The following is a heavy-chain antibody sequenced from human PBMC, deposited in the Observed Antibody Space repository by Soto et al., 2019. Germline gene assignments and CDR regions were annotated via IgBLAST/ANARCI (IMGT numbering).Heavy chain of an antibody. V-gene: IGHV1-69*12. D-gene: IGHD3-22*01. CDR2: IIPIFGTA. J-gene: IGHJ5*02. Sequence: QVQLVQSGAEVKKPGSSVKVSCKASGGTFSSYAISWVRQAPGQGLEWMGGIIPIFGTANYAQKFQGRVTIAADESTSPAHVELSSLRSEDTAVYYCARVRPYYYDSSGYYSNWFDPWGQGTLGTVSS. CDR1: GGTFSSYA. CDR3: ARVRPYYYDSSGYYSNWFDP.